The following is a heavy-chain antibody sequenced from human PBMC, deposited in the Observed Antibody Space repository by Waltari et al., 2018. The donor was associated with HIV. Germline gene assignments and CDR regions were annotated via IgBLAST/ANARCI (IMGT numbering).Heavy chain of an antibody. CDR1: GYTFSDYS. J-gene: IGHJ4*02. CDR3: ARGNYYKSVRPHDY. V-gene: IGHV1-2*02. CDR2: INPNTATT. Sequence: QLQLVQSGAEVKKPGASVKVSCKASGYTFSDYSIHWVRQAPGQGLAWMGWINPNTATTNYAQKFQGRVTMTRDAAVTTAYMELSSLRSDVTAVYYCARGNYYKSVRPHDYWGQGTPVTVSS. D-gene: IGHD3-10*01.